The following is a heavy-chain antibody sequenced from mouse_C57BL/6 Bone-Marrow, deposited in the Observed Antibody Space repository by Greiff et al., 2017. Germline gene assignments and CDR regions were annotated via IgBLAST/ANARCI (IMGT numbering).Heavy chain of an antibody. Sequence: QVKLQQSGAGLARPGASVKLSCKASGYTFTSYGISWVKQRTGQGLEWIGEIYPRSGNTYYNEKFKGKATLTADKSSSTAYMERRSLTSEDSAVYFCAIGQLRLPFAYWGQGTLVTVSA. CDR2: IYPRSGNT. CDR1: GYTFTSYG. D-gene: IGHD3-2*02. J-gene: IGHJ3*01. V-gene: IGHV1-81*01. CDR3: AIGQLRLPFAY.